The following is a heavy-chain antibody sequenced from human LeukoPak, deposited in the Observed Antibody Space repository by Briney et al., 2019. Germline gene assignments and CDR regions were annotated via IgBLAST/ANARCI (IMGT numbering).Heavy chain of an antibody. J-gene: IGHJ4*02. V-gene: IGHV3-7*01. D-gene: IGHD3-10*01. CDR1: GFTFSSYW. Sequence: PGGSLRLSCAASGFTFSSYWMSWVRQAPGKGLEWVANIKQDGSEKYYVDSVKGRFTISRDNAKNSLYLQMNSLRAEDTAVHYCARERILWFGELFAGGQGTLVTVSS. CDR3: ARERILWFGELFA. CDR2: IKQDGSEK.